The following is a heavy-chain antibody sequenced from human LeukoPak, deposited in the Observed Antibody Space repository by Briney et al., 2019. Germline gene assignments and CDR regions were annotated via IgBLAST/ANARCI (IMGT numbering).Heavy chain of an antibody. CDR1: GFTFSSYG. V-gene: IGHV3-30*03. CDR2: ISYDGSNK. Sequence: GGSLRLSCAASGFTFSSYGMHWVRQAPGKGLEGVAVISYDGSNKYYADSVKGRFTISRDNSKNTLYLQMNSLRAEDTAVYYCALNSGSGSYYYFDYWGQRTLVTVSS. J-gene: IGHJ4*02. D-gene: IGHD1-26*01. CDR3: ALNSGSGSYYYFDY.